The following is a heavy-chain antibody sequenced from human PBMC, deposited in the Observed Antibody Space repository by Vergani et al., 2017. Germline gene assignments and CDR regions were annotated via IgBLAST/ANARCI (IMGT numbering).Heavy chain of an antibody. J-gene: IGHJ6*02. CDR3: ARGEDESYYYYYGMDV. D-gene: IGHD5-24*01. CDR1: GYTFTSYD. CDR2: MNPNSGNT. Sequence: QVQLVQSGAEVKKPGASVKVSCKASGYTFTSYDINWVRQATGQGLEWMGWMNPNSGNTGYAQKFQGRVTMTRNTSISTAYMELSSLRSEDTAVYYCARGEDESYYYYYGMDVWGQGTTVTVSS. V-gene: IGHV1-8*01.